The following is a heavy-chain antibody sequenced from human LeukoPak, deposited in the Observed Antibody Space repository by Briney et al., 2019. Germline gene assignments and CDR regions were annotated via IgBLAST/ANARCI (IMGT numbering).Heavy chain of an antibody. CDR2: IYYRPTT. CDR1: GASIGSSLYF. CDR3: ARGRNWNFQAYFDY. J-gene: IGHJ4*02. Sequence: PSETLSLTCTVSGASIGSSLYFWGWFRQPPGKGLEWIGRIYYRPTTYYNPSLKSRGTISLDTSNNQFSLNLTSVTAADTAFYYCARGRNWNFQAYFDYWGLGSLVSVSS. V-gene: IGHV4-39*07. D-gene: IGHD1-1*01.